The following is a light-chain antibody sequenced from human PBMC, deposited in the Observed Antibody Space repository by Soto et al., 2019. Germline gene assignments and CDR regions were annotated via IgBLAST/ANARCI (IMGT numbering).Light chain of an antibody. CDR1: QSISSY. J-gene: IGKJ5*01. V-gene: IGKV1-17*01. CDR2: AAS. Sequence: DIQMTQSPSSLSASVGDRVTITCRASQSISSYLNWYQQKPGKAPKPLIYAASSLQSGVPSRFSGSGSGTEFTLTISSLQPEDFATYYCQQLNSYPITCGQGTRREIK. CDR3: QQLNSYPIT.